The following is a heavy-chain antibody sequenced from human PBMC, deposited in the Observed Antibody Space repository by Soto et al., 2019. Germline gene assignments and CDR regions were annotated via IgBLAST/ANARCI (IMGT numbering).Heavy chain of an antibody. J-gene: IGHJ4*02. Sequence: QVQLQESGPGLVKPSQTLSLTCTVSGGSLSNNHYYWSWIRQPPGKGLEWIGHIYDSGSTYNNPSLKSRVSISVDTPKNQFSLKLTSVTAADTAVYYCAKGLASEKCDSWGQGTLVTVSS. CDR2: IYDSGST. V-gene: IGHV4-30-4*01. CDR3: AKGLASEKCDS. D-gene: IGHD3-10*01. CDR1: GGSLSNNHYY.